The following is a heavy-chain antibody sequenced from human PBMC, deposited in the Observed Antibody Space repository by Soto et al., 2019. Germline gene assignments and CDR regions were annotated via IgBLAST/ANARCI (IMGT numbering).Heavy chain of an antibody. CDR3: ARGRLTIFGVVTPSYYYYGMDV. CDR1: GGSISSGGYY. Sequence: SETLSLTCTVSGGSISSGGYYWRWIRQHPGKGLEWIGYIYYSGSTYYNPSLKSRVTISVDTSKNQFSLKLSSVTAADTAVYYCARGRLTIFGVVTPSYYYYGMDVWGQGTTVTVSS. J-gene: IGHJ6*02. V-gene: IGHV4-31*03. D-gene: IGHD3-3*01. CDR2: IYYSGST.